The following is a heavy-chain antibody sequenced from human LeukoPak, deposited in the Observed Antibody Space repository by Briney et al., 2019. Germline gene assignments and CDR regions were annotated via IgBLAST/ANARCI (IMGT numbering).Heavy chain of an antibody. CDR2: ISYDGSNK. V-gene: IGHV3-30*07. CDR3: ARWTESGYDVSFDD. Sequence: GRSLRLSCAASGFTFSSYSMHWVRQAPGKGLEWVAVISYDGSNKYYEDSVKGRFTISRDNVKNSLYLQMDSLRAEDTAVYYCARWTESGYDVSFDDWGQGTLVTVSS. J-gene: IGHJ4*02. CDR1: GFTFSSYS. D-gene: IGHD5-12*01.